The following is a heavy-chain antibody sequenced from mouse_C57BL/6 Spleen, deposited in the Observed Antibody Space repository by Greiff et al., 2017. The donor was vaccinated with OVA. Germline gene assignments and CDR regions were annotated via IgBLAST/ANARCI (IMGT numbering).Heavy chain of an antibody. CDR3: ASILLRLAMDY. CDR2: IWSGGST. CDR1: GFSLTSYG. D-gene: IGHD1-2*01. J-gene: IGHJ4*01. Sequence: VKLMESGPGLVQPSQSLSITCTVSGFSLTSYGVHWVRQSPGKGLEWLGVIWSGGSTDYNAAFISRLSISKDNSKSQVFFKMNSLQADDTAIYYCASILLRLAMDYWGQGTSVTVSS. V-gene: IGHV2-2*01.